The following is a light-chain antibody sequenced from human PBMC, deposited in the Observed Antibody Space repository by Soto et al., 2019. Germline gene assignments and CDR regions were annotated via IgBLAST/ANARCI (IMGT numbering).Light chain of an antibody. CDR3: YSYTTSSTYV. Sequence: QSALTQPASVTGSPGQSITISCTGTSSDVGGYNYVSWYQQHPAKVPKLMIYHVSNRPSGVSDRFSGSKSGNTASLTISGLQAEDEGDYYCYSYTTSSTYVFVTGTKLTVL. CDR2: HVS. J-gene: IGLJ1*01. V-gene: IGLV2-14*01. CDR1: SSDVGGYNY.